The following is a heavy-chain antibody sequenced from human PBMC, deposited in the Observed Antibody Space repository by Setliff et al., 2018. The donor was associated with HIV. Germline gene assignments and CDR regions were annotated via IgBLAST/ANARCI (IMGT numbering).Heavy chain of an antibody. CDR3: ARVATGPESFDI. CDR2: VYSTGST. D-gene: IGHD3-9*01. CDR1: GDSINNYY. Sequence: SETLSLTCTVSGDSINNYYWGWIRQPPGKGLEWIGYVYSTGSTNSKSSLKSRVTISVDTSKNQFSLKLSSVTAADTAVYYCARVATGPESFDIWGQGTMVTVSS. V-gene: IGHV4-59*01. J-gene: IGHJ3*02.